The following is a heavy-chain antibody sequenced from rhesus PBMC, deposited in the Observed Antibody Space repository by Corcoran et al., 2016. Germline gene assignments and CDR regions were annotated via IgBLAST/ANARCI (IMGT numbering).Heavy chain of an antibody. CDR1: GFAFNNYG. D-gene: IGHD3-28*01. J-gene: IGHJ4*01. V-gene: IGHV3-72*01. Sequence: EVQLVEAGGGLVQPGGSLRLSCAGSGFAFNNYGYQWVRQAPGKGLEWLSAIVPAGDRWYSDPVTGRFTISRDNAKNSLYLQMNSLRVEDTAVYYCARAPDYGSGYQCFDQWGQGVLVTVSS. CDR3: ARAPDYGSGYQCFDQ. CDR2: IVPAGDR.